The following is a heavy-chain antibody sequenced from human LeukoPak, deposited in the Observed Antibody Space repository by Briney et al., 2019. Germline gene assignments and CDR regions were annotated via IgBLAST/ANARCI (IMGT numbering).Heavy chain of an antibody. V-gene: IGHV3-7*03. CDR2: IKQDGSEK. D-gene: IGHD2-21*01. J-gene: IGHJ4*02. Sequence: PGRSLRLSCAASGFTFSSYWMSWVRQAPGKGLEWVANIKQDGSEKYYVDSVKGRFTISRDNSKNALYLEMNSLRAEDTAVYYCAKDLTLYGDFPYFDYWGRGTLVTVSS. CDR3: AKDLTLYGDFPYFDY. CDR1: GFTFSSYW.